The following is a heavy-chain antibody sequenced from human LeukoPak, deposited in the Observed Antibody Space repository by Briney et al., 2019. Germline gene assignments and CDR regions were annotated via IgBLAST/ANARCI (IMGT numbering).Heavy chain of an antibody. J-gene: IGHJ3*02. CDR2: IYYSGST. Sequence: PSETLSLTCTVSGGSISSYYWSWIRQPPGKGLEWIGYIYYSGSTNYNPSLKSRVTISVDTSKNQFSLKLSSVTAADTAVYYCARGRGVVFDAFDIWGQGTMVTVSS. CDR1: GGSISSYY. CDR3: ARGRGVVFDAFDI. V-gene: IGHV4-59*08. D-gene: IGHD2-15*01.